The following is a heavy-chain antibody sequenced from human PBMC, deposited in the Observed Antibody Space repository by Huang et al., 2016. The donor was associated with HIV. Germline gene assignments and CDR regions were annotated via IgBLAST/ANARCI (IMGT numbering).Heavy chain of an antibody. Sequence: QVQLRQWGAGLVKPSETLSLTCAVYGGSFSGYYWTWIRQSPGKGLEWIGEIKHIGKTNYQPSLKSRVTISKDTAKNQFSLQLTSVSAADTGVYCWAREKSADSAWYGVYYFDYWGEGALVTVTS. V-gene: IGHV4-34*01. CDR3: AREKSADSAWYGVYYFDY. D-gene: IGHD6-19*01. CDR2: IKHIGKT. CDR1: GGSFSGYY. J-gene: IGHJ4*02.